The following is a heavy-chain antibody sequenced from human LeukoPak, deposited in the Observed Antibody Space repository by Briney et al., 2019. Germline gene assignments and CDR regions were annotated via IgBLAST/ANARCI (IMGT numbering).Heavy chain of an antibody. J-gene: IGHJ4*02. CDR1: GVSFSGYY. CDR2: INHSGST. D-gene: IGHD2-15*01. Sequence: SETLSLTCAVYGVSFSGYYWSWIRQPPGKGLEWIGEINHSGSTNYNPSLKSRVTISVDTSKNQFSLKLSSVTAADTAVYYCARGSQSLGYCSGGSCRAKILDYWGQGTLVTVSS. V-gene: IGHV4-34*01. CDR3: ARGSQSLGYCSGGSCRAKILDY.